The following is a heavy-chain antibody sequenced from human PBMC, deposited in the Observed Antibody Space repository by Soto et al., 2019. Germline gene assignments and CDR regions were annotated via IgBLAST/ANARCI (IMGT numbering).Heavy chain of an antibody. J-gene: IGHJ6*02. V-gene: IGHV3-7*01. CDR2: IKQDGSEK. CDR1: GFTFSSYW. Sequence: EVQLVESGGGLVQPGGSLRLSCAASGFTFSSYWMSWVRQAPGKGLEWVANIKQDGSEKYYVDSVKGRFTISRDNAKNTLYQQMNSLRAEDTAVYYCARDLVGYCSSTSCYDDYYYYYGMDVWGQGTTVTVSS. D-gene: IGHD2-2*01. CDR3: ARDLVGYCSSTSCYDDYYYYYGMDV.